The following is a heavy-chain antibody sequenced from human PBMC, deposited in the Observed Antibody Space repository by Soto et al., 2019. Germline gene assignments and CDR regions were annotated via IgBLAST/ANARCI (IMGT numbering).Heavy chain of an antibody. CDR2: IYPGDSDT. CDR3: ARHDSSWPDYYYYYGMDV. CDR1: GYSFTSYW. Sequence: PGEALKISCKGSGYSFTSYWIGWVRQMPGKGLEWMGIIYPGDSDTRYSPSFQGQVTISADKSISTAYLQWSSLKASDTAMYYCARHDSSWPDYYYYYGMDVWGQGTTVTVSS. V-gene: IGHV5-51*01. J-gene: IGHJ6*02. D-gene: IGHD6-13*01.